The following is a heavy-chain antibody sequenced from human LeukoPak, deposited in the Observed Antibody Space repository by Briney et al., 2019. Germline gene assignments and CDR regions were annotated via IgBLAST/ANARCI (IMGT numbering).Heavy chain of an antibody. Sequence: PGGSLRLSCAASGFTFSSYAMHWVRQAPGKGLEWVAVISYDGSNKYYADSVKGRFTISRDNSKNTLYLQMNSLRAEDTAVYYCARDSTPEGYYDSSGPTSLDPWAREPWSPSPQ. V-gene: IGHV3-30-3*01. CDR2: ISYDGSNK. CDR3: ARDSTPEGYYDSSGPTSLDP. D-gene: IGHD3-22*01. J-gene: IGHJ5*02. CDR1: GFTFSSYA.